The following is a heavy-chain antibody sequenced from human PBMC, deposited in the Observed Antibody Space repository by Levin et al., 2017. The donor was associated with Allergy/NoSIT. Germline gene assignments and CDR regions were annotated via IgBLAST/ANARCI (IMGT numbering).Heavy chain of an antibody. D-gene: IGHD3-10*01. Sequence: SETLSLTCTASGGPISSGTSSWSWIRQPPGQGLEWIGYIYHSGTTYYNPSLKSRVTMSIDTSKNQFSLRLTSVTAADTAVYYCASGGAWFGELSSAFDLWGQGALVTVSS. CDR1: GGPISSGTSS. V-gene: IGHV4-30-2*01. J-gene: IGHJ4*02. CDR3: ASGGAWFGELSSAFDL. CDR2: IYHSGTT.